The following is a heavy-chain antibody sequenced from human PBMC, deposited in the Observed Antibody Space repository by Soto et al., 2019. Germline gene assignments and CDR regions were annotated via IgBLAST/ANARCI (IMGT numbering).Heavy chain of an antibody. Sequence: GGSLRLSCAATGFTFSNFDMSWVRQAPGKGLEWVSGISTSGGTTYYADSVKGRFTSSRDNSKNTLYLQMTSLRAEDTAVYYCATGTAAPAHWGQGTLVTVSS. CDR2: ISTSGGTT. D-gene: IGHD6-13*01. CDR3: ATGTAAPAH. CDR1: GFTFSNFD. J-gene: IGHJ1*01. V-gene: IGHV3-23*01.